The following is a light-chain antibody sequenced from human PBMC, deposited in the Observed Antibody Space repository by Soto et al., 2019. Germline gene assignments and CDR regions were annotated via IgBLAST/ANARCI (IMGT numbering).Light chain of an antibody. V-gene: IGKV2-28*01. CDR1: QSLLDSNGYKY. CDR3: MQALQTPRT. Sequence: DIVMTQSPLSLPVTPGEPASISCRSSQSLLDSNGYKYLDWYLQKPGQSPQLLIYLGSNRASGVPDRFSGSGSGTDFTLKFSRVEAEDVGVYYCMQALQTPRTFGQGTKLEIK. CDR2: LGS. J-gene: IGKJ2*01.